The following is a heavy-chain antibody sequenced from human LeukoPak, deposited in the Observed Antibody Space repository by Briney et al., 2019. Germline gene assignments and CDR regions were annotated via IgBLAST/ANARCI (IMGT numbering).Heavy chain of an antibody. CDR3: ARTSVVVTAIPPAEYFQH. V-gene: IGHV4-34*01. CDR1: GGSFSGYY. J-gene: IGHJ1*01. Sequence: PSETLSLTCAVYGGSFSGYYWSWIRQPPGKGLEWIGEINHSGSTNYNPSLKSRVTISVDTSKNQFSLKLSSVTAADTAVYYCARTSVVVTAIPPAEYFQHWGQGTLVTVSS. CDR2: INHSGST. D-gene: IGHD2-21*02.